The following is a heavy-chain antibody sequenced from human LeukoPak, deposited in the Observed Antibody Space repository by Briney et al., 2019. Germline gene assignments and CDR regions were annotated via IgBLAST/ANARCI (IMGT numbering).Heavy chain of an antibody. V-gene: IGHV3-11*01. CDR3: VRDRDGYSTFDY. CDR1: GFTFSDYY. D-gene: IGHD5-24*01. CDR2: MSGSSSTI. J-gene: IGHJ4*02. Sequence: GGSLRLSCAASGFTFSDYYMSWIRQAPGKGLEWVSYMSGSSSTIYYADSVKGRFTISRDNAKNSLYLQLNSLRAEDTAVYYCVRDRDGYSTFDYWGQGSLVTVSS.